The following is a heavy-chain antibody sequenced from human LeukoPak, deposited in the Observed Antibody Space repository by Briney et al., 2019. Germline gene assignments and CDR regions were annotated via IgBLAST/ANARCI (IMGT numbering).Heavy chain of an antibody. J-gene: IGHJ4*02. V-gene: IGHV3-49*03. CDR3: TIPENPFDSGASFDY. CDR2: IRSRAYGGTT. D-gene: IGHD1-26*01. Sequence: GGSLRLSCTASGLNFGYYGMSWFRQAPGKGLEWVAFIRSRAYGGTTEYAASVQGRFTISRDDSASIAYLQMNSLKTEDTAVYYCTIPENPFDSGASFDYWGQGTLVTVSS. CDR1: GLNFGYYG.